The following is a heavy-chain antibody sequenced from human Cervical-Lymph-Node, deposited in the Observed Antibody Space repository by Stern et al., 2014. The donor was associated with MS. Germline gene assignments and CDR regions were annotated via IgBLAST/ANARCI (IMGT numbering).Heavy chain of an antibody. CDR3: ARLGIMAAGGIDF. J-gene: IGHJ4*01. CDR1: GDSIGKTGHY. Sequence: QVQLQESGPGLVQPSETVSLICSVSGDSIGKTGHYWGWIRQPPGKGLEWIGSFYLGGPPFYSPPPPGRPPISVASPKTHFSLTLSSATAADTAVYYCARLGIMAAGGIDFWGHGTLVTVSS. CDR2: FYLGGPP. D-gene: IGHD3-16*01. V-gene: IGHV4-39*02.